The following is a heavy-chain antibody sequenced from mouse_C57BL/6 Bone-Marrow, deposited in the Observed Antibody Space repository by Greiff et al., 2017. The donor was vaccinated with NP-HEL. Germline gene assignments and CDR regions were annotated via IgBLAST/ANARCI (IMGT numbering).Heavy chain of an antibody. J-gene: IGHJ3*01. CDR3: AREGLRAWFAY. Sequence: EVMLVESGGGLVKPGGSLKLSCAASGFTFSSYAMSWVRQTPEKRLEWVATISDGGSYTYYPDNVKGRFTISRDNAKNNLYLQMSHLKSEGTAMYYCAREGLRAWFAYWGQGTLVTVSA. CDR1: GFTFSSYA. V-gene: IGHV5-4*01. D-gene: IGHD2-4*01. CDR2: ISDGGSYT.